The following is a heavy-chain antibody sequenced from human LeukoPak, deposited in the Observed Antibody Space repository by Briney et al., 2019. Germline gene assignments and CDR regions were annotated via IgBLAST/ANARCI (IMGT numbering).Heavy chain of an antibody. Sequence: ASVKVSCKASGGTFSSYAISWVRQAPGQGLEWMGGINPIFGTANYAQKFQGRVTITADESTSTAYMELSSLRSEDTAVYYCARGQFPNCYDSSGVAAFDIWGQGTMVTVSS. CDR1: GGTFSSYA. CDR2: INPIFGTA. CDR3: ARGQFPNCYDSSGVAAFDI. V-gene: IGHV1-69*13. J-gene: IGHJ3*02. D-gene: IGHD3-22*01.